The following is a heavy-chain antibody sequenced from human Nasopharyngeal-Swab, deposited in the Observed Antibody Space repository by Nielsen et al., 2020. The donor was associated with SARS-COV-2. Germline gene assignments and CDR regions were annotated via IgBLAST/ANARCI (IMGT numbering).Heavy chain of an antibody. CDR1: GGSISSYY. D-gene: IGHD6-19*01. CDR2: IYYSGST. V-gene: IGHV4-59*01. J-gene: IGHJ4*02. Sequence: TLSLTCTVSGGSISSYYWSWLRQPPGKGLEWIGYIYYSGSTNYNPSLKSRVTISVDTSKNQFSLKLSSVTAADTAVYYCARDSRSGWLYWGQGTLVTVSS. CDR3: ARDSRSGWLY.